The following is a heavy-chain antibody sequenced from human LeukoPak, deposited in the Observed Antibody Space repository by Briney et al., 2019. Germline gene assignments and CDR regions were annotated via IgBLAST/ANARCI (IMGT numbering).Heavy chain of an antibody. CDR2: ISDVGGT. D-gene: IGHD5-12*01. V-gene: IGHV3-48*03. Sequence: GGSLRLSCAASGFTFSSYEMSWVRQAPGKELEWVSYISDVGGTHYADSVKGRFTISRDNAKNSLFLQMNSLRAEDTAVYYCARENSGYDGGFDYWGQGTLVTVSS. J-gene: IGHJ4*02. CDR3: ARENSGYDGGFDY. CDR1: GFTFSSYE.